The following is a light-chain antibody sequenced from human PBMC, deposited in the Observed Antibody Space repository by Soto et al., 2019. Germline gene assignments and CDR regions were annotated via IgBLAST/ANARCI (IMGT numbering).Light chain of an antibody. CDR2: GAS. CDR1: QSVNSR. J-gene: IGKJ5*01. CDR3: QHYVMSPIT. Sequence: IVLTQSPGTLSLSPGERATLSCRASQSVNSRLAWYQHKPGQAPRLLISGASSRATGIPDRFSGSGSATDLTLTSSRRETEDFALYYCQHYVMSPITFCQGARLEIK. V-gene: IGKV3-20*01.